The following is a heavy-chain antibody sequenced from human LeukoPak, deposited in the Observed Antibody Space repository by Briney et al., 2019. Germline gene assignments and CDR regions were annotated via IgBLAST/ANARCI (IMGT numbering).Heavy chain of an antibody. CDR3: AKEWTPGIFDY. V-gene: IGHV3-23*01. Sequence: GGYLRLSCAASGFTFSSYVMSWVPQAPGKGLEGVSSIITSDGRAYYADSVKGPFAISRDNSKNTLYLQMNSLRAEDTAVYYCAKEWTPGIFDYWGQGTLVTVPS. D-gene: IGHD3/OR15-3a*01. J-gene: IGHJ4*02. CDR2: IITSDGRA. CDR1: GFTFSSYV.